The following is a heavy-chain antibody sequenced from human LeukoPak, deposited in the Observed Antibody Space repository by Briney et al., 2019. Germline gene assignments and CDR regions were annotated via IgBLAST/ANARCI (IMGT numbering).Heavy chain of an antibody. V-gene: IGHV3-7*01. CDR2: INRDGSDK. Sequence: GGSLRLSCAASGFTFSNYYMNWVRQAPGKGPEWVANINRDGSDKHYMDSVKGRFTISRDNAESSLYLQMNSLRAEDTAVYYCAREYTYCSGGTCYDRFDYWGQGTLVTVSS. CDR1: GFTFSNYY. D-gene: IGHD2-15*01. J-gene: IGHJ4*02. CDR3: AREYTYCSGGTCYDRFDY.